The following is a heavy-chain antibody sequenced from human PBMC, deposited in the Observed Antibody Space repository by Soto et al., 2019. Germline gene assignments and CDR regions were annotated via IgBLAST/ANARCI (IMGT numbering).Heavy chain of an antibody. J-gene: IGHJ4*02. CDR1: GFTFTSYA. D-gene: IGHD3-10*01. V-gene: IGHV3-23*01. CDR2: ISNNGGRT. Sequence: EVQLLESGGGLVQPGGSLRLSCAASGFTFTSYAMSWVRQAPGKGLEWVSAISNNGGRTYYTDSVKGRFTISRDNSRNTVYLQLNSVRAEDRAVYYCAKDPYYYGSGTYTAASGYWGQGALVTVSS. CDR3: AKDPYYYGSGTYTAASGY.